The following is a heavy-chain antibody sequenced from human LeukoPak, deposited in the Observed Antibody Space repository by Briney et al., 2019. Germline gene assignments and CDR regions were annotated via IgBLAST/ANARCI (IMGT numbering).Heavy chain of an antibody. Sequence: GGSLSLSCAASGFTFSSYSMKWVRQAPGKGLEWVSSISSSSSYIYYADSVKGRFTISRDNAKNSLYLQMNSLRAEDTAVYYCASTSTRLLWFGELEYNWFDPWGQGTLVTVSS. V-gene: IGHV3-21*01. CDR1: GFTFSSYS. CDR2: ISSSSSYI. D-gene: IGHD3-10*01. CDR3: ASTSTRLLWFGELEYNWFDP. J-gene: IGHJ5*02.